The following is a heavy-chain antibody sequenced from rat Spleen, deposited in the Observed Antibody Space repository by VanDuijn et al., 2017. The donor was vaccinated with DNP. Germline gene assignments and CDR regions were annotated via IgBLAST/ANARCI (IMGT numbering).Heavy chain of an antibody. CDR2: IRYDGGST. Sequence: EVQLVESGGGLVQPGGSLKLSCAASGFTFSDYYMAWVRQAPTKGLEWVAYIRYDGGSTYYGDSVKGRFTISRDNAKTTLYLQMNSLRSEDTATYYCAIYFYSGDNWFAYWGQGTLVTVSS. CDR3: AIYFYSGDNWFAY. J-gene: IGHJ3*01. CDR1: GFTFSDYY. D-gene: IGHD1-1*01. V-gene: IGHV5-20*01.